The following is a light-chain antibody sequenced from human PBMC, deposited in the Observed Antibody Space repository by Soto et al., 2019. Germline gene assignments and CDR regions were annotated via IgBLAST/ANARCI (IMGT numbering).Light chain of an antibody. CDR2: GAS. CDR3: QQSDGMPYT. J-gene: IGKJ2*01. V-gene: IGKV1-39*01. Sequence: DIQMTQSPSSLSASVGDRVTITCRASQSIRMYLSWYQQKPGKAPTLVIYGASSLYSGVPSKFSGTGSGTEFTLTIRGLQPEDFATYYCQQSDGMPYTFGQRTKLAIK. CDR1: QSIRMY.